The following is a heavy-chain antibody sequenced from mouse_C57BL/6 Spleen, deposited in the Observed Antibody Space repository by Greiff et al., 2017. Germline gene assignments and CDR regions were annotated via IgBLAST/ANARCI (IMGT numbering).Heavy chain of an antibody. CDR1: GYTFTSYW. CDR2: IYPGSGST. Sequence: VQLQQSGAELVKPGASVKMSCKASGYTFTSYWITWVKQRPGQGLEWIGDIYPGSGSTNYNEKFKSKATLTVDTSSSTAYMQLSSLTSEDSAVYYCARSGTVVAPYFDYWGQGTTLTVSS. J-gene: IGHJ2*01. D-gene: IGHD1-1*01. CDR3: ARSGTVVAPYFDY. V-gene: IGHV1-55*01.